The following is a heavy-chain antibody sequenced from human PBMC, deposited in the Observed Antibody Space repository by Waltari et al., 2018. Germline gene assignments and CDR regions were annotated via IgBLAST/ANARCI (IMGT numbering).Heavy chain of an antibody. CDR3: AHRGDYDYFDY. J-gene: IGHJ4*02. CDR2: IYWNDCK. Sequence: QITLKESGPTLVKPTQTLTLTCTFSGFSLSTSGVGVGWIRQPPGKALGWLALIYWNDCKRYSPSLKSRLTITKDTSKNQVVLTMTNMDPVDTATYYCAHRGDYDYFDYWGQGTLVTVSS. D-gene: IGHD4-17*01. CDR1: GFSLSTSGVG. V-gene: IGHV2-5*01.